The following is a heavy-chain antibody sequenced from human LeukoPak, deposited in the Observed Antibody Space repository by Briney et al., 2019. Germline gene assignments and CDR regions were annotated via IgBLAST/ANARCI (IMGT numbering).Heavy chain of an antibody. CDR3: AKDGYSSSRGSFDY. Sequence: GGSLRLSCAASGFTFSSYGMHWVRQAPGKGLEWVAFIRYDGSNKYYADSVKGRFTIPRDNSKNTLYLQMNSLRAEDTAVYYCAKDGYSSSRGSFDYWGQGTLVTVSS. CDR1: GFTFSSYG. CDR2: IRYDGSNK. J-gene: IGHJ4*02. D-gene: IGHD6-13*01. V-gene: IGHV3-30*02.